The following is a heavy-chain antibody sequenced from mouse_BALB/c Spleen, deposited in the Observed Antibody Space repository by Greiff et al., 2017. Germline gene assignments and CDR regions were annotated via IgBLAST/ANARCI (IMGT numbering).Heavy chain of an antibody. CDR2: IYPGNVNT. CDR3: ARRDGLYYAMDY. V-gene: IGHV1S56*01. D-gene: IGHD2-3*01. Sequence: VQLQQSGPELVKPGASVRISCKASGYTFTSYYIHWVKQRPGQGLEWIGWIYPGNVNTKYNEKFKGKATLTADKSSSTAYMQLSSLTSEDSAVYFCARRDGLYYAMDYWGQGTSVTVSS. CDR1: GYTFTSYY. J-gene: IGHJ4*01.